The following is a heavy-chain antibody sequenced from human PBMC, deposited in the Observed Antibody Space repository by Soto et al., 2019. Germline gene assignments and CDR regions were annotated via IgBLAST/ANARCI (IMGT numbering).Heavy chain of an antibody. J-gene: IGHJ4*02. CDR2: ISSSGGTI. CDR1: GFTFSSYE. D-gene: IGHD3-9*01. Sequence: GGSLRLSCAASGFTFSSYEMNWVRQAPGKGLEWVSYISSSGGTIYYADSVRGRFTISRDNAKNSLYLQMNSLRAEDTAVYYCARAPFLTGYLDYWGQGTLVTVSS. CDR3: ARAPFLTGYLDY. V-gene: IGHV3-48*03.